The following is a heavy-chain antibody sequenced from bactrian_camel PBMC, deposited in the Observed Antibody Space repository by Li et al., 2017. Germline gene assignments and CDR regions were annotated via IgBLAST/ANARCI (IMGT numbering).Heavy chain of an antibody. V-gene: IGHV3S6*01. D-gene: IGHD5*01. CDR1: GFKQNTAF. Sequence: VQLVESGGGLVQAGGSLRLSCATSGFKQNTAFMGWFRQAPGKEREGVAGISNAGGRAYYADSVKGRFTISRNNAANTLTLDMNNLKPEDTAMYYCAADLFRVTACGAGYVPDFPYRGRGTQVTVS. CDR3: AADLFRVTACGAGYVPDFPY. J-gene: IGHJ6*01. CDR2: ISNAGGRA.